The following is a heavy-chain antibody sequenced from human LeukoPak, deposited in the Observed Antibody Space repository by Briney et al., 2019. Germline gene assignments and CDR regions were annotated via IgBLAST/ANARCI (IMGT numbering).Heavy chain of an antibody. V-gene: IGHV3-23*01. CDR1: GFTFSSYA. CDR2: ISGGGYNT. Sequence: PGGSLRLSCAASGFTFSSYALSWVRQAPGKGLEWVSAISGGGYNTYYADSVKGRFTISRDNSKNTLYLQMNSLRAEDTAIYYCAKRSEWTEYYFDYWGQGTLVTVYS. D-gene: IGHD3-3*01. CDR3: AKRSEWTEYYFDY. J-gene: IGHJ4*02.